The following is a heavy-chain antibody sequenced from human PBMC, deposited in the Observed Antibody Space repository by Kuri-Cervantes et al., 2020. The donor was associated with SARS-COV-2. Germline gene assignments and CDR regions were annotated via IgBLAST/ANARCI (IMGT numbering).Heavy chain of an antibody. V-gene: IGHV3-11*06. J-gene: IGHJ5*02. CDR3: ARPGGSYQGLWFDP. CDR2: ISSSSSYT. D-gene: IGHD1-26*01. CDR1: GGSFSGYY. Sequence: GGSLRLSCAVYGGSFSGYYWSWIRQAPGKGLEWVSCISSSSSYTNYADSVKGRFTISRDNAKNSLYLQMNSLRAEDTAVYYCARPGGSYQGLWFDPWGQGTLVTVSS.